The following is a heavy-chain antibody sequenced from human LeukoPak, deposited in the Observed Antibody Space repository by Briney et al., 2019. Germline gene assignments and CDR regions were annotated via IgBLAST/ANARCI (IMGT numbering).Heavy chain of an antibody. CDR2: ISWNSGSI. V-gene: IGHV3-9*03. J-gene: IGHJ6*03. Sequence: PGGSLRLSCAASGFTFDDYAMHWVRQAPGKGLEWVSGISWNSGSIGYADSVKGRFTISRDNTKNSLYLQMNSLRAEDMALYYCAKDSGGYPYYMDVWGKGTTVTVSS. CDR1: GFTFDDYA. D-gene: IGHD5-12*01. CDR3: AKDSGGYPYYMDV.